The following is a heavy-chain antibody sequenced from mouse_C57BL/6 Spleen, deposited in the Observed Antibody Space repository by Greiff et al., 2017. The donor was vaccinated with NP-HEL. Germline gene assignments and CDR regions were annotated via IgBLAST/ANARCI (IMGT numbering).Heavy chain of an antibody. V-gene: IGHV5-4*03. CDR2: ISDGGSYT. Sequence: DVKLQESGGGLVKPGGSLKLSCAASGFTFSSYAMSWVRQTPEKRLEWVATISDGGSYTYYPDNVKGRFTISRDNAKNNLYLQMSHLKSEDTAMYYCARALYDYDRDYYAMDYWGQGTSVTVSS. D-gene: IGHD2-4*01. CDR3: ARALYDYDRDYYAMDY. CDR1: GFTFSSYA. J-gene: IGHJ4*01.